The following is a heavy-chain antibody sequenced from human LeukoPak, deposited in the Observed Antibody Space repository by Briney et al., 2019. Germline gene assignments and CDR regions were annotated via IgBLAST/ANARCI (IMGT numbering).Heavy chain of an antibody. J-gene: IGHJ4*02. D-gene: IGHD5-24*01. CDR2: INPSGGST. CDR1: GYSFTSYW. CDR3: ARDRRATIRNQYLGNFDY. V-gene: IGHV1-46*01. Sequence: GESLKISCKGSGYSFTSYWIGWVRQAPGQGLEWMGIINPSGGSTSYAQKFQGRVTMTRDTSTSTVYMELSSLRSEDTAVYYCARDRRATIRNQYLGNFDYWGQGTLVTVSS.